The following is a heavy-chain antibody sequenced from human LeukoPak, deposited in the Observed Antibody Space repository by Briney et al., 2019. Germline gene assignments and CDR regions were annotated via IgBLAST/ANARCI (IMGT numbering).Heavy chain of an antibody. CDR1: GFTFRSYW. V-gene: IGHV3-7*01. CDR3: AAGSYFDH. CDR2: IKPDGSEK. D-gene: IGHD3-10*01. J-gene: IGHJ4*02. Sequence: KAGESLTLSCAASGFTFRSYWMSWARQVPGKGLECVANIKPDGSEKYYVDSVKGRFTISRDNAKNSLYLQMNGLRADDTAVYYCAAGSYFDHWGQGTLVAVSS.